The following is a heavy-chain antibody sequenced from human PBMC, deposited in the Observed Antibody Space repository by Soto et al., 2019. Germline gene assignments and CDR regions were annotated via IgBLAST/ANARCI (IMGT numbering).Heavy chain of an antibody. Sequence: QVQLVESGGGLVKPGGSLRLSCAASGFTFSDYYMSWIRQAPGKGLEWVSYISSSSSYTNYADSVKGRFTISRDNAKNSLYLQMNSLRHEDKAVYYCARLSSSWYSNRRGYFDLWGRGTLVTVSS. CDR3: ARLSSSWYSNRRGYFDL. CDR2: ISSSSSYT. V-gene: IGHV3-11*06. J-gene: IGHJ2*01. D-gene: IGHD6-13*01. CDR1: GFTFSDYY.